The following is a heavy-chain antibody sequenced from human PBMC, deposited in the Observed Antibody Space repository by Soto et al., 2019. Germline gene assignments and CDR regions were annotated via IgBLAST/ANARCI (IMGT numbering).Heavy chain of an antibody. CDR2: IYYSGST. CDR3: ARIVVVVAATPYYYYMDV. CDR1: GGSISSSSYY. V-gene: IGHV4-39*01. Sequence: SETLSLTCTVSGGSISSSSYYWGWIRQPPGKGLEWIGSIYYSGSTYYNPSLKSRVTISVDTSKNQFSLKLSSVTAADTAVYYCARIVVVVAATPYYYYMDVWGKGTTVT. J-gene: IGHJ6*03. D-gene: IGHD2-15*01.